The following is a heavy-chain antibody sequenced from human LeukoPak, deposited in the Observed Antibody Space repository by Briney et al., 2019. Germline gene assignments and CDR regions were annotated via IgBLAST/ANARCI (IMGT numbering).Heavy chain of an antibody. CDR2: IYYSGST. J-gene: IGHJ4*02. D-gene: IGHD1-26*01. CDR1: GGSISSSSYY. Sequence: SETLSLTCTVSGGSISSSSYYWGWIRQPPGKGLEWIGSIYYSGSTYYNPSLKSRVTISVDASKNQFSLKLSSVTAADTAVYYCARVSPPGGSYPWDYWGQGTLVTVSS. V-gene: IGHV4-39*07. CDR3: ARVSPPGGSYPWDY.